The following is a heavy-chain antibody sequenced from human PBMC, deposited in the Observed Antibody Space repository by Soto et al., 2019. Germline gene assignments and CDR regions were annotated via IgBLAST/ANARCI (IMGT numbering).Heavy chain of an antibody. CDR1: GCPFNVYD. CDR2: IGSTGSST. CDR3: VKTPGYYSDSTTYYSF. D-gene: IGHD3-22*01. Sequence: XGSLRVSGSASGCPFNVYDLHWVRHAPGTRLQYVSAIGSTGSSTYYADTVKGRFTISRDNSKNTQYLQMSSLRAEHTAVYYCVKTPGYYSDSTTYYSFWGRGTLLTVSS. V-gene: IGHV3-64D*06. J-gene: IGHJ4*02.